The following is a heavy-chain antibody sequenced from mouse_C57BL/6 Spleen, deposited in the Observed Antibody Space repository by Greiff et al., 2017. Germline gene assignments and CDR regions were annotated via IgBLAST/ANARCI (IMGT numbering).Heavy chain of an antibody. CDR3: ARGAMVTTRAMDY. CDR2: IDPEDGET. V-gene: IGHV14-2*01. D-gene: IGHD2-2*01. CDR1: GFNIKDYY. J-gene: IGHJ4*01. Sequence: VQLQQSGAELVKPGASVKLSCTASGFNIKDYYMPWVKQRTEQGLEWIGRIDPEDGETKYAPKFQGKATITADTSSNTAYLQLSSLTSEDTAVYYCARGAMVTTRAMDYWGQGTSVTVSS.